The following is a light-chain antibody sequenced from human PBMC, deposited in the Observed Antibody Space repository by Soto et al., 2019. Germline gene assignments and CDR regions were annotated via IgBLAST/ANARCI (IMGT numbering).Light chain of an antibody. J-gene: IGLJ1*01. CDR3: SLYSISTALPFV. CDR1: RRDVGGYNY. V-gene: IGLV2-14*01. Sequence: QSGLTQPASVSVSPGQSITISCTGTRRDVGGYNYVSWYQQYPGKSPKLLIYEFTHRPSGVSNRFSGSKSGNTAFLTISGLQAAADADYYCSLYSISTALPFVYGRGTQVTVL. CDR2: EFT.